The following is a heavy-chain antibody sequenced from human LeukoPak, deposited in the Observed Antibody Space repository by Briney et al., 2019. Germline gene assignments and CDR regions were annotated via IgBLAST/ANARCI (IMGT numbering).Heavy chain of an antibody. CDR2: IYYSGTT. D-gene: IGHD3-3*01. CDR1: GGSISSGDYF. V-gene: IGHV4-30-4*01. Sequence: PSQTLSLTCSVSGGSISSGDYFWTWIRQPPGKGLEYIGYIYYSGTTYYNPSLKSRITMSVDMSANQFSLRLTSVSAADTAVYYCTRAYWIGFHFDSWGQGILVTVSS. J-gene: IGHJ4*02. CDR3: TRAYWIGFHFDS.